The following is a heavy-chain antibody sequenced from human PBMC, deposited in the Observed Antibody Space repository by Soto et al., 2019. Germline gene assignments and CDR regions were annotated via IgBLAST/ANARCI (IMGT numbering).Heavy chain of an antibody. CDR2: INPGNGNT. D-gene: IGHD4-4*01. J-gene: IGHJ5*02. CDR1: GYTFTSYG. Sequence: ASVKVSCKASGYTFTSYGINWVRQAPGRGLEWMGWINPGNGNTNYAQKLQGRVTMTTDTSTSTAYMELRSLRSDDTAVYYCARGRQFSWFDPWSQGTLVTVSS. CDR3: ARGRQFSWFDP. V-gene: IGHV1-18*01.